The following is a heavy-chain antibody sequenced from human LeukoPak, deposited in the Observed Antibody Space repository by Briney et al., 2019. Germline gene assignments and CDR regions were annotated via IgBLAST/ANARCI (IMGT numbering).Heavy chain of an antibody. J-gene: IGHJ6*02. CDR2: NSYDGSNK. D-gene: IGHD4-23*01. V-gene: IGHV3-30*18. CDR1: GFTFRTYS. Sequence: GGSLRLSCTASGFTFRTYSMNWVRQAPGKGLEWVAVNSYDGSNKYYADSVKGRFTISRDNSKNTLYLQMNSLRAEDTAVYYCAKDNSVSNTDYYYYGMDVWGQGTTVTVSS. CDR3: AKDNSVSNTDYYYYGMDV.